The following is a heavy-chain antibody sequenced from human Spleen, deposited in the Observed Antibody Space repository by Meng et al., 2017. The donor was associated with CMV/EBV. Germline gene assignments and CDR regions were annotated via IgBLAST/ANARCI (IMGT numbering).Heavy chain of an antibody. J-gene: IGHJ4*02. D-gene: IGHD6-6*01. Sequence: ETLSHNSTVPGASISSSSYYWGWIRQPPGKGLEWIGSIYYSGSTYYNPSLKSRVTISVDTSKNQFSQKLSSVTAADTAVYYGARHGAARHPYFDYWGQGTLVTVSS. CDR1: GASISSSSYY. CDR3: ARHGAARHPYFDY. V-gene: IGHV4-39*07. CDR2: IYYSGST.